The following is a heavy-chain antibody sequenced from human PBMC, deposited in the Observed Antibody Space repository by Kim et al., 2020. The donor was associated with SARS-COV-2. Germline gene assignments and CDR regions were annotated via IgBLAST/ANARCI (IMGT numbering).Heavy chain of an antibody. CDR3: AKDLLYVPGRGYFDS. D-gene: IGHD3-10*02. CDR2: ISGSIPDT. CDR1: GFAFSDYA. J-gene: IGHJ4*02. Sequence: GGSLRLSCAASGFAFSDYAMSWVRRAPGKGLEWVSAISGSIPDTKYAHSLRGRFTISRDNSKNTLFLQMDSLRVDGAAVYYCAKDLLYVPGRGYFDSWGEGVLVTVSA. V-gene: IGHV3-23*01.